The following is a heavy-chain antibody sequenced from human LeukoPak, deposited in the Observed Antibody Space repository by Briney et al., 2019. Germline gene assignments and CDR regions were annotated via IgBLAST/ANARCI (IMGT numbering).Heavy chain of an antibody. Sequence: GGSLRLSCAASGFTFSSYAMSWVRQAPGKGLEWVSSISSSSSYIYYADSVKGRFTISSDNAKNSLYLQMNSLRAEDTAVYYCARSPPVRATIGRGYYYYMDVWGKGTTVTVSS. V-gene: IGHV3-21*01. CDR3: ARSPPVRATIGRGYYYYMDV. J-gene: IGHJ6*03. CDR1: GFTFSSYA. CDR2: ISSSSSYI. D-gene: IGHD5-24*01.